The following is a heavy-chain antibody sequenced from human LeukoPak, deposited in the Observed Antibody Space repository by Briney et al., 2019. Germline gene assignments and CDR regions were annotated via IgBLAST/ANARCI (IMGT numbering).Heavy chain of an antibody. CDR3: ARDGVWFGELPEKNDY. V-gene: IGHV1-18*01. CDR2: ISAYNGDT. D-gene: IGHD3-10*01. CDR1: GYTFTSYG. Sequence: ASVKVSCMASGYTFTSYGISWVRQAPGQGVEWMGWISAYNGDTNYAQKLQGRVTMTTDTSTSTAYMELRSLRSDDTAVYSCARDGVWFGELPEKNDYWGQGTLVTVSS. J-gene: IGHJ4*02.